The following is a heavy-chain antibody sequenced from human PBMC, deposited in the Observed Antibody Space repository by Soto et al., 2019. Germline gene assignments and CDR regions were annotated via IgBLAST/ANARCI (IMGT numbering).Heavy chain of an antibody. V-gene: IGHV1-18*01. CDR1: GYTFTSYG. D-gene: IGHD3-16*01. CDR2: ISAYNGNT. J-gene: IGHJ5*02. CDR3: ARVGPAGGQNGFDP. Sequence: QVQLVQSGAEVKKPGASVKVSCKASGYTFTSYGISWVRQAPGQGLEWMGWISAYNGNTNYAQKLQGRVTMTTDTXXSRAAMEVRGLGSDGTAVYYCARVGPAGGQNGFDPWGQGTLVTVSS.